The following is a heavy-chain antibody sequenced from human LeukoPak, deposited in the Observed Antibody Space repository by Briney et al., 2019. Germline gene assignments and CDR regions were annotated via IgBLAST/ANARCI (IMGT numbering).Heavy chain of an antibody. CDR2: ISYDGSNK. V-gene: IGHV3-30*04. J-gene: IGHJ5*02. CDR1: GFTFSSYA. CDR3: AGDNWGSHVIDP. Sequence: GGSLRLSCAASGFTFSSYAMHWVRQAPGKGLEWVAVISYDGSNKYYADSVKGRFTISRDNSKNTLYLQMNSLRAEDTAVYYCAGDNWGSHVIDPWGQGTLVTVSS. D-gene: IGHD7-27*01.